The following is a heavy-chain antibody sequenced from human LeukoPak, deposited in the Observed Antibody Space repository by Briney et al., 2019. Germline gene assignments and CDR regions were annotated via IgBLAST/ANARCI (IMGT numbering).Heavy chain of an antibody. Sequence: TPGGSLRLSCAASGFSFSSYDMNWVRQAPGKGLEWVSSISSSSSYIYYADSVKGRFTISRDNAKNSLYLQMNSLRAEDTAVYYCARDVIGGNSAWGHGTLVTVSS. CDR2: ISSSSSYI. V-gene: IGHV3-21*01. D-gene: IGHD2-21*01. J-gene: IGHJ4*01. CDR3: ARDVIGGNSA. CDR1: GFSFSSYD.